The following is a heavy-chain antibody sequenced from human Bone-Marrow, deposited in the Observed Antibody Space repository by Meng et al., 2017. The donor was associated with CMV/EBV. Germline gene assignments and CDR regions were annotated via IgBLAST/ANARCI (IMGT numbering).Heavy chain of an antibody. Sequence: LSLTCASSGFTFSSYSMNWVRQAPGKGLEWVSSISSSRSYIYYADSVKGRFTISRDNAKNSLYLQMNSLRAEDTAVYYCARDDGGGQGALVTVSS. V-gene: IGHV3-21*01. J-gene: IGHJ4*02. CDR1: GFTFSSYS. CDR3: ARDDG. CDR2: ISSSRSYI.